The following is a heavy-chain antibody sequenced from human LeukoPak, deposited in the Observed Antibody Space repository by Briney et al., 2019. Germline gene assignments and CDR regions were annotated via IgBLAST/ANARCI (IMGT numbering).Heavy chain of an antibody. CDR3: ARARYETRIWPKRRYDYSHYMDV. V-gene: IGHV1-3*03. D-gene: IGHD3-3*01. J-gene: IGHJ6*03. CDR1: GYTFTSYT. Sequence: ASVKVSCKASGYTFTSYTIHWVRQAPGQRLEWMGWINAGNGNTKYSQEFQDRVTITRDTSASTAYMELSSLRSEDMAMYYCARARYETRIWPKRRYDYSHYMDVWGKGTTVTVS. CDR2: INAGNGNT.